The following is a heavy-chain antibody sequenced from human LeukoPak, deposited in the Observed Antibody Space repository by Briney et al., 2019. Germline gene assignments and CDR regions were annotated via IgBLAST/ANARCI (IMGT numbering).Heavy chain of an antibody. CDR3: ARTQLEYSYSV. V-gene: IGHV1-69*01. J-gene: IGHJ4*02. D-gene: IGHD5-18*01. CDR2: IIPIFGTA. Sequence: VEVXXKGSGGTFSSYAISWVRQAPGQGLEWMGGIIPIFGTANYAQKFQGRVTITADESTSTAYMELSSLRSEDTAVYYCARTQLEYSYSVWGQGTLVTVSS. CDR1: GGTFSSYA.